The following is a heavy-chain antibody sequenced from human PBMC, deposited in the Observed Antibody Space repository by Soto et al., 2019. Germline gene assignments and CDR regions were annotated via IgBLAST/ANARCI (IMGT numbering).Heavy chain of an antibody. V-gene: IGHV3-9*01. CDR1: GFTFDDYA. CDR2: ISWNSGSI. J-gene: IGHJ4*02. CDR3: AKDRGYDSLALDY. Sequence: GGSLRLSCAASGFTFDDYAMHWVRQAPGKGLEWVSGISWNSGSIGYADSVKGRFTISRDNAKNSLYLQMNSLRAEDTALYYCAKDRGYDSLALDYWGQGTLVTVSS. D-gene: IGHD3-3*01.